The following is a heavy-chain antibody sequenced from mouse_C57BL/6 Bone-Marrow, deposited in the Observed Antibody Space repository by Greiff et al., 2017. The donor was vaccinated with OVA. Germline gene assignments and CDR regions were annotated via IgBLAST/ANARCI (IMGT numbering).Heavy chain of an antibody. V-gene: IGHV5-4*01. CDR2: ISDGGSYT. Sequence: EVQLVESGGGLVKPGGSLKLSCAASGFTFSSYAMSWVRQTPEKRLEWVATISDGGSYTYYPDNVKGRFTISRDNAKNNLYLQMSHLKSEDTAMYYCARESGSLHWYFDVWGTGTTVTVSS. D-gene: IGHD6-2*01. CDR3: ARESGSLHWYFDV. CDR1: GFTFSSYA. J-gene: IGHJ1*03.